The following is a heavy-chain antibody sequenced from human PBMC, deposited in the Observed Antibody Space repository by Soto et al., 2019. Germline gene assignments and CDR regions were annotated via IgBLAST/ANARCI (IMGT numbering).Heavy chain of an antibody. D-gene: IGHD1-1*01. CDR1: GYSFTSYW. Sequence: PGESLKISCKGSGYSFTSYWISWVRQMPGKGLEWMGRIDPSDSYTNYSPSFQGHVTISADRSISTAYLRWSSLKASDTAMYYCARHERRHYYYGMDVWGQGTTVTVSS. V-gene: IGHV5-10-1*01. CDR3: ARHERRHYYYGMDV. CDR2: IDPSDSYT. J-gene: IGHJ6*02.